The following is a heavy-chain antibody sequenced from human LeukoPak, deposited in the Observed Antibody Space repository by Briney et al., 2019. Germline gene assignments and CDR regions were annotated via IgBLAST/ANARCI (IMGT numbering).Heavy chain of an antibody. J-gene: IGHJ4*02. Sequence: SETLSLTCAVYGGSFSGYYWSWIRQPPGKGLEWIGEINHSGSTNYNPSLKSRVTISVDTSKNQFSLKLSSVTAADTAVYYCARAKLRGYSYGYAFDYWGQGTLVTVSS. CDR2: INHSGST. V-gene: IGHV4-34*01. CDR3: ARAKLRGYSYGYAFDY. D-gene: IGHD5-18*01. CDR1: GGSFSGYY.